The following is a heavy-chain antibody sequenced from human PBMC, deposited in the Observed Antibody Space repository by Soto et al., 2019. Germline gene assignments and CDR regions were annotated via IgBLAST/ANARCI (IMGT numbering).Heavy chain of an antibody. CDR1: GGSVSSGSNW. CDR2: IYYSGST. J-gene: IGHJ4*02. CDR3: ARLNPRSYFDC. Sequence: SVTRSGPCLVGGGSVSSGSNWWSWIRQPPGKGLEWIGYIYYSGSTNYNPSLKSRVTISVDTSKNQFSLKLSSVTAADTAVYYCARLNPRSYFDCWGQGTLVTVSS. V-gene: IGHV4-61*01.